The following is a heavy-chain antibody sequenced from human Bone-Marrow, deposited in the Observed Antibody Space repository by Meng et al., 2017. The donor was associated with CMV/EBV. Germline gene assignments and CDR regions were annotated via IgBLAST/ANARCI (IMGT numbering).Heavy chain of an antibody. J-gene: IGHJ6*02. V-gene: IGHV3-23*01. Sequence: GESLKISCAASGFTFSSYAMTWVRQAPWKGLEWVSDISGSAVSTYYADSVRGRFTISRDNSKNTLYLQMNSLRAEDTAVYYCARCVWSGYYYYGMDVWGQGTTVTVSS. CDR3: ARCVWSGYYYYGMDV. D-gene: IGHD3-3*01. CDR2: ISGSAVST. CDR1: GFTFSSYA.